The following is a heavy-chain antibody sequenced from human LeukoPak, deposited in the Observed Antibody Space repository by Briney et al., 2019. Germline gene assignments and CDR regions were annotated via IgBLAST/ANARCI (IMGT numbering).Heavy chain of an antibody. J-gene: IGHJ4*02. V-gene: IGHV3-15*01. CDR2: IKSKTDGGTT. CDR1: GFTFSNAW. Sequence: GGSLRLSCAASGFTFSNAWMSWVRQAPGKGLEWVGRIKSKTDGGTTDYAVTVKGRFTISRDDSKNTLYLQMNSLKTGDTAVYYCSKYNPYDALDYWGQGTLVTVSS. CDR3: SKYNPYDALDY. D-gene: IGHD1-1*01.